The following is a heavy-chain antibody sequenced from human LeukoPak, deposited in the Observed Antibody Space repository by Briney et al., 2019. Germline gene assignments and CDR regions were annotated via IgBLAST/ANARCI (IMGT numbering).Heavy chain of an antibody. CDR2: VSPSGGRT. V-gene: IGHV3-23*01. CDR3: AKVRGVYCSSPACYYYDA. Sequence: GGSLRLSCGASGFTFSSYAMSWVRQTPGRGLEWVAGVSPSGGRTFYADSAEGRFTISRDNSNDTVYLQLSSLRAEDSALYYCAKVRGVYCSSPACYYYDAWGQGTPVTVSS. J-gene: IGHJ4*02. D-gene: IGHD2-2*01. CDR1: GFTFSSYA.